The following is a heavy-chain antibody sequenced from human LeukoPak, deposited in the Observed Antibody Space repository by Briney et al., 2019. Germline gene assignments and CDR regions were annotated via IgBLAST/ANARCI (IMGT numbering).Heavy chain of an antibody. V-gene: IGHV3-7*01. Sequence: GGSLRLSCAASGFTFNSYWMSWVRQAPGKGLEWVANIKQDGSEKYYVDSVKGRFTISRDNAKNSLYLQMNSLRAEDTAVYYCARDTMVDAFDIWGQGTMVTVSS. J-gene: IGHJ3*02. CDR3: ARDTMVDAFDI. D-gene: IGHD3-10*01. CDR1: GFTFNSYW. CDR2: IKQDGSEK.